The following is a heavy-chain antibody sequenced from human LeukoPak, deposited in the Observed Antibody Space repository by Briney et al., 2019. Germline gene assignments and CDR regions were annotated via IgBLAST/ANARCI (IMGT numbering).Heavy chain of an antibody. Sequence: GGSLRLSCAASGFTFSHYSMSWVRQAPGKGLEWVAPINADHATYDDASIKSRFTISMDNSKNTLYLQMNSLRAEDTAVFYCAKVPSGIGGVKDAFDIWGQGTMVTVSS. D-gene: IGHD1-26*01. J-gene: IGHJ3*02. V-gene: IGHV3-23*01. CDR2: INADHAT. CDR1: GFTFSHYS. CDR3: AKVPSGIGGVKDAFDI.